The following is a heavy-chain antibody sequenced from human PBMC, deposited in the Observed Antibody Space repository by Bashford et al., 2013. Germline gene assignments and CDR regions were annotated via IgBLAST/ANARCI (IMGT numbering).Heavy chain of an antibody. D-gene: IGHD3-16*01. V-gene: IGHV5-51*01. CDR2: IYPGDSDT. CDR3: ARIPRGFGYGLDV. J-gene: IGHJ6*02. Sequence: WVRQMPGKGLEWMGMIYPGDSDTRYGPSFQGQVTISADKSIRTTYVQWSSLKASDTAMYYCARIPRGFGYGLDVWGQGTTVTVSS.